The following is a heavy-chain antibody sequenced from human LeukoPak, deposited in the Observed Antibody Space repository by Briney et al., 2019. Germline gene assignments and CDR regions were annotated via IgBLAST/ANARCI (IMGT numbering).Heavy chain of an antibody. CDR3: ATDPVGYYGSGAGQ. J-gene: IGHJ4*02. V-gene: IGHV3-15*01. CDR2: IKRTSDGGTS. D-gene: IGHD3-10*01. Sequence: GSLRLSCVVSGITLSNYGMSWVRQAPGKGLEWVGRIKRTSDGGTSDYSAAVKGRFSISRDDSKNTIYLQMNSLKPEDTALYYCATDPVGYYGSGAGQWGQGTLVTVSS. CDR1: GITLSNYG.